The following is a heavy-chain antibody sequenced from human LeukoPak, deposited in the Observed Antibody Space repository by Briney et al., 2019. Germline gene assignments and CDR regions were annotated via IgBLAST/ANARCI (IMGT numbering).Heavy chain of an antibody. J-gene: IGHJ4*02. CDR1: GFTVSSNY. CDR2: IKQDGSEK. Sequence: GGSLRLSCAASGFTVSSNYMSWVRQAPGKGLEWVANIKQDGSEKYYVDSVKGRFTISRDNAKNSLYLQMNSLRAEDTAVYYCARVSSSSSWYFLYWGQGTLVTVSS. CDR3: ARVSSSSSWYFLY. D-gene: IGHD6-13*01. V-gene: IGHV3-7*01.